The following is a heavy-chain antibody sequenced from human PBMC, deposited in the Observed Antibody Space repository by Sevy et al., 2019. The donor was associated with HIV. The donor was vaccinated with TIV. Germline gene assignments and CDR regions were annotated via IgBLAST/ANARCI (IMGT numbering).Heavy chain of an antibody. CDR1: GFTFDDYA. J-gene: IGHJ4*02. Sequence: GGSLRLSCAASGFTFDDYAMHWVRQTPGRGLEWVSGICWNSGRDGYSGSVKGRFTISRDNAKNSLYLQMNCLRVEDTALYFCAKDITMIVVADVHFDYWGQGTLVTVSS. CDR2: ICWNSGRD. V-gene: IGHV3-9*01. CDR3: AKDITMIVVADVHFDY. D-gene: IGHD3-22*01.